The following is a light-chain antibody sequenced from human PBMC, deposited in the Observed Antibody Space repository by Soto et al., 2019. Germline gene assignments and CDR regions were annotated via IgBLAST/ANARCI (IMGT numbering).Light chain of an antibody. CDR1: SSDVGSYNV. J-gene: IGLJ3*02. CDR2: EGS. CDR3: CSYVSSSTFWV. Sequence: QSVLTQPASVSGSPGQSITISCTGTSSDVGSYNVVSWYQQHPGKAPKLIIYEGSKRPSGVSNRFSGSKSGNTASLTISGLLDEDEADYYCCSYVSSSTFWVFGGGTKLTVL. V-gene: IGLV2-23*03.